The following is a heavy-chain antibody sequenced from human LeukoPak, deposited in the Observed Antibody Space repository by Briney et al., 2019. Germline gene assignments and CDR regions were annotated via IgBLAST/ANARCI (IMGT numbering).Heavy chain of an antibody. V-gene: IGHV3-30*18. Sequence: GGSLRLSCAASGFTFSSYGMHWVRQAPGKGLEWVAVISYDGSNKYYADSVKGRFTISRDNSKNTLYLQMNSLRAEDTAVYYCAKVRGPEAIRYKFDYRGQGTLVTVSS. CDR2: ISYDGSNK. J-gene: IGHJ4*02. CDR3: AKVRGPEAIRYKFDY. CDR1: GFTFSSYG. D-gene: IGHD1-14*01.